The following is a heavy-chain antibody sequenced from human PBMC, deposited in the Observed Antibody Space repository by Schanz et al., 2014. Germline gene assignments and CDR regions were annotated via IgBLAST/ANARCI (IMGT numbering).Heavy chain of an antibody. CDR1: GYTFTTYY. D-gene: IGHD3-10*01. CDR2: IIPVLAIA. J-gene: IGHJ6*02. Sequence: QVQLVQSGDEVKKPGASMKVSCKASGYTFTTYYMLWVRQAPGQGLEWMGRIIPVLAIADYAQKFQGRVTLTTDTSTSTAYMELRNLRSDDTAVYYCARAKRFGDMDVWGQGTTVTVSS. V-gene: IGHV1-18*01. CDR3: ARAKRFGDMDV.